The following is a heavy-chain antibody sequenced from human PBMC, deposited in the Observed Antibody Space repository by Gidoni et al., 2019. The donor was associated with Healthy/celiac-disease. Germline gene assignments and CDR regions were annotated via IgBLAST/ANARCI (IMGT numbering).Heavy chain of an antibody. Sequence: QVQLQQWGAGLLKPSETLSLTCAVYGGSFSGYYWSWIRQPPGKGLEWIGESNHSGSTNYNPSLKSRVTISVDTSKNQFSLKLSSVTAADTAVYYCARIYSSGWYPFIFDYWGQGTLVTVSS. CDR2: SNHSGST. CDR3: ARIYSSGWYPFIFDY. CDR1: GGSFSGYY. V-gene: IGHV4-34*01. D-gene: IGHD6-19*01. J-gene: IGHJ4*02.